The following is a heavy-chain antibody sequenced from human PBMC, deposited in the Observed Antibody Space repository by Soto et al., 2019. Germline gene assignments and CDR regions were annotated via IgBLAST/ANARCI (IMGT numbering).Heavy chain of an antibody. CDR3: AKPFGYSSGKSDYFDY. J-gene: IGHJ4*02. V-gene: IGHV3-23*01. Sequence: PGGSLRLSCAASGFTFNTYAMSWVRQAPGKGLEWVSAISGSGGSTYYADSVKGRFTISRDNSKNTLYLQMNSLRADDTAVYYCAKPFGYSSGKSDYFDYWGQGTLVTVSS. CDR2: ISGSGGST. CDR1: GFTFNTYA. D-gene: IGHD6-19*01.